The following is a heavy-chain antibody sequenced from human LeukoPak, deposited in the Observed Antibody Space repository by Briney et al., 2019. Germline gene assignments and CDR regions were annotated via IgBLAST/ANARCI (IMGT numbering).Heavy chain of an antibody. CDR1: GYTFTSYG. D-gene: IGHD2-15*01. V-gene: IGHV1-18*01. CDR3: ASVAATSYYYYMDV. CDR2: ISAYNGNT. J-gene: IGHJ6*03. Sequence: ASVKVSCKASGYTFTSYGISWVRQAPGQGLEWMGWISAYNGNTNYAQKLQGRVTMTTDTSTSTAYMELRSLRSDDTAVYYYASVAATSYYYYMDVWGKGTTVTVSS.